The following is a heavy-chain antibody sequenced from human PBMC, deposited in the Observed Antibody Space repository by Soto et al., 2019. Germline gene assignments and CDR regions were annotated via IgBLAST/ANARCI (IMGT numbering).Heavy chain of an antibody. CDR1: GGSISSYF. D-gene: IGHD6-13*01. J-gene: IGHJ6*03. CDR3: ARRIAATGSNYYMDV. CDR2: IYYSGST. V-gene: IGHV4-59*08. Sequence: SETLSLTCTVSGGSISSYFLNWIRQPPGRGLEWIGYIYYSGSTNYNPSLKSRVTISLDTSKNQFSLKLSSVTAADTAVYYCARRIAATGSNYYMDVWGKGTTVTVSS.